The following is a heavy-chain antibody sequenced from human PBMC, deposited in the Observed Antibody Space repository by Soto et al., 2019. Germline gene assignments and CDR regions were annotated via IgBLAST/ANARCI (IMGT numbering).Heavy chain of an antibody. CDR2: TYYRSKWYN. CDR3: ARVSWQQLIKWFAP. CDR1: GDSVSSKSAA. J-gene: IGHJ5*02. V-gene: IGHV6-1*01. D-gene: IGHD6-13*01. Sequence: QVQLQQSGPGLVKPSQTLSLTCAISGDSVSSKSAAWNWIRQSPSRGLEWLGRTYYRSKWYNDYAESVKSRITIKPDTSKNQFSLQLNSVTPEDTAVYYCARVSWQQLIKWFAPWGQGTLVTVSS.